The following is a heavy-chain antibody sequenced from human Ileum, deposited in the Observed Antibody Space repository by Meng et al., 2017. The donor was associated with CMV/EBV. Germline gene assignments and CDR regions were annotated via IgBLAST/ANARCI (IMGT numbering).Heavy chain of an antibody. J-gene: IGHJ4*02. CDR1: GGSFSDYY. V-gene: IGHV4-4*07. Sequence: QPQRQESGPGLVKPSEPLSLTCTVSGGSFSDYYWNWIRQPAGQGLEWIGRIHSNGATDYNPSLQSRVTMSVDSSKNEFFLSLSFVTAADTAIYYCARRRGPRGYIDYWGQGILVTVSS. CDR3: ARRRGPRGYIDY. CDR2: IHSNGAT. D-gene: IGHD3-10*01.